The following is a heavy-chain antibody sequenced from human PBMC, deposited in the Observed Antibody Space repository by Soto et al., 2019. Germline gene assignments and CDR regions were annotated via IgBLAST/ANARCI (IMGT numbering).Heavy chain of an antibody. Sequence: SETLSLTCTVSGGSISSYYWIWIRQPPGKGLEWIGYIYYSGSTNYNPSLKSRVTISVDTSKNQFSLKLSSVTAADTAVYYCARCHGITGTTQGNWFDPWGQGTLVTVSS. CDR3: ARCHGITGTTQGNWFDP. D-gene: IGHD1-7*01. CDR1: GGSISSYY. J-gene: IGHJ5*02. V-gene: IGHV4-59*01. CDR2: IYYSGST.